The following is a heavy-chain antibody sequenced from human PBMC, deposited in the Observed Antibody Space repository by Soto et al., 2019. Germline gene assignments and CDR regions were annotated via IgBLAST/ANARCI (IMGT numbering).Heavy chain of an antibody. Sequence: GGSLRLSCAASGFTFSSYGMHWVRQAPGKGLEWVAVISYDGSNKYYADSVKGRFTISRDNSKNTLYLQMNSLRAEDTAVYYCAKDMNQAIAAAADYWGQGTLVTVSS. J-gene: IGHJ4*02. CDR2: ISYDGSNK. CDR3: AKDMNQAIAAAADY. CDR1: GFTFSSYG. V-gene: IGHV3-30*18. D-gene: IGHD6-13*01.